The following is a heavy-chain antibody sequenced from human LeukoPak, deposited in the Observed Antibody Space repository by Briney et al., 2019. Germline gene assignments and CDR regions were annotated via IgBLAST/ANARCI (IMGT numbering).Heavy chain of an antibody. J-gene: IGHJ3*02. CDR3: ARVSTIFGVVLGDAFDI. V-gene: IGHV4-39*01. CDR1: GGSISSSSYY. CDR2: IYDSGST. Sequence: TSETLSLTCTVSGGSISSSSYYWGWIRQPPGKGLEWIGSIYDSGSTYYNPSLKSRVTISVDTSKNQFSLKLSSVTAADTAVYYCARVSTIFGVVLGDAFDIWGQGTMVTVSS. D-gene: IGHD3-3*01.